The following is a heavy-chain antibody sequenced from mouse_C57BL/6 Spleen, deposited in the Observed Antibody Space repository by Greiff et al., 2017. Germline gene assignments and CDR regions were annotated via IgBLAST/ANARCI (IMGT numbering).Heavy chain of an antibody. CDR2: IDPSDSYT. V-gene: IGHV1-50*01. CDR3: ALYYGSSYRYFDV. D-gene: IGHD1-1*01. CDR1: GYTFTSYW. Sequence: QVQLQQPGAELVKPGASVKLSCKASGYTFTSYWMQWVKQRPGQGLEWIGEIDPSDSYTNYNQKFTGKATLTVDTSSSTAYMQLSSLTSEDSAVYYCALYYGSSYRYFDVWGTGTTVTVSS. J-gene: IGHJ1*03.